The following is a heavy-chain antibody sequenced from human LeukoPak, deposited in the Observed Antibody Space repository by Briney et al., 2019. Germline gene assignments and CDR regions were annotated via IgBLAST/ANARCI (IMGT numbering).Heavy chain of an antibody. CDR3: ARIRLGYYYDSSGFDP. V-gene: IGHV2-70*11. CDR2: LDWDDDK. Sequence: SGPTLVNPTQTLTLTCTFSGFSLSTSGMCVSWIRQPPGKALEWLARLDWDDDKYYSTSLETRLTISKDTSKNQVVLTMTNTDPVDTATYYCARIRLGYYYDSSGFDPWGQGTLVTVSS. D-gene: IGHD3-22*01. CDR1: GFSLSTSGMC. J-gene: IGHJ5*02.